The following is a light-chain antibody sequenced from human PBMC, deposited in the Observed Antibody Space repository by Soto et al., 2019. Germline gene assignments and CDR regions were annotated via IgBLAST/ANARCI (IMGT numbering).Light chain of an antibody. J-gene: IGKJ1*01. CDR1: QSIGEW. V-gene: IGKV1-5*01. Sequence: IRMTQSPSSFSASTGDRVTITCRASQSIGEWLAWYQQKPGKAPKVLIYDASRLQSGVPSRFSGSGSETEFILTISSLQPDDFATYYCQDYSDNSWTFGQGTKVDIK. CDR3: QDYSDNSWT. CDR2: DAS.